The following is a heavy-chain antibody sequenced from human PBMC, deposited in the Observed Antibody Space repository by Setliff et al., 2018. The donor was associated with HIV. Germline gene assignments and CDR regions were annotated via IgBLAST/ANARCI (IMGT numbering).Heavy chain of an antibody. CDR3: ARDRVVGATLDPLDL. CDR1: GFTFSSYS. Sequence: GGSLRLSCAASGFTFSSYSMNWVRQAPGKGLEWVSSISSISTYIHYADSVKGRFTISRDNAKNSLYLQMNSLRAEDTAVYYCARDRVVGATLDPLDLWGQGTMVTVSS. V-gene: IGHV3-21*01. D-gene: IGHD1-26*01. J-gene: IGHJ3*01. CDR2: ISSISTYI.